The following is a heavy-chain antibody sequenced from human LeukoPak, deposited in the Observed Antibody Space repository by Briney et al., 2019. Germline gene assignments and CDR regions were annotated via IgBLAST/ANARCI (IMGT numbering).Heavy chain of an antibody. CDR3: ARDLGYYYGSGSYYPSIGAFDI. Sequence: ASVKVSCKASGGTFSSYAISWVRQAPGQGLEWMGGIIPIFGTANYAQKFQGRVTITADKSTSTAYMELSSLRSEDTAVYYCARDLGYYYGSGSYYPSIGAFDIWGQGTMVTVSS. CDR1: GGTFSSYA. V-gene: IGHV1-69*06. D-gene: IGHD3-10*01. CDR2: IIPIFGTA. J-gene: IGHJ3*02.